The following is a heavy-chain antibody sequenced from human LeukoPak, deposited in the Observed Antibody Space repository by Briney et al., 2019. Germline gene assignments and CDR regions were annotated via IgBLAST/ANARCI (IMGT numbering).Heavy chain of an antibody. Sequence: ASVKVSCKASGYTFTSNYMHSVRQAPRQGPEWMGVISPSGGSTNYAQKFQGRVTLTRDMTTSTDYLELSSMRSEDTAVYYCARDNSVRDEAWWFNPWGQGTLVTVSS. CDR1: GYTFTSNY. V-gene: IGHV1-46*01. J-gene: IGHJ5*02. CDR2: ISPSGGST. CDR3: ARDNSVRDEAWWFNP. D-gene: IGHD5-24*01.